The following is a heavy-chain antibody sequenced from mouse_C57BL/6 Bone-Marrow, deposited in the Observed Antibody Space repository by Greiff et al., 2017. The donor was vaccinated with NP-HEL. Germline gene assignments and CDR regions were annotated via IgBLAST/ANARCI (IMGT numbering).Heavy chain of an antibody. CDR3: AKRGGYYLAWFAY. D-gene: IGHD2-3*01. CDR2: IDPSDSYT. J-gene: IGHJ3*01. Sequence: QVQLKQPGAELVRPGTSVKLSCKASGYTFTSYWMHWVKQRPGQGLEWIGVIDPSDSYTNYNQKFKGKATLTVDTSSSTAYMQLSSLKSEDSAVYYCAKRGGYYLAWFAYWGQGTLVTVSA. CDR1: GYTFTSYW. V-gene: IGHV1-59*01.